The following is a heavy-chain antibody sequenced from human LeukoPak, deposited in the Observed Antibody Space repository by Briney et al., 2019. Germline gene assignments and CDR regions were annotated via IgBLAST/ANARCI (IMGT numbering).Heavy chain of an antibody. CDR1: GFTFSSYE. Sequence: GGSLRLSCAASGFTFSSYEMNWVRQAPGKGLEWVSAISGSGGSTYYADSVKGRFTISRDNSKNTLYLQMNSLRAEDTAVYYCAKSGGSHDFDYWGQGTLVTVSS. CDR3: AKSGGSHDFDY. V-gene: IGHV3-23*01. D-gene: IGHD1-26*01. J-gene: IGHJ4*02. CDR2: ISGSGGST.